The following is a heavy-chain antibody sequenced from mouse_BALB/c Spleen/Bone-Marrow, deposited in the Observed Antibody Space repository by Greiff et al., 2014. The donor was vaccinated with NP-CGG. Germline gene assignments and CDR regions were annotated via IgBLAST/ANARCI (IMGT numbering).Heavy chain of an antibody. V-gene: IGHV1S56*01. CDR1: GYTFTSYD. CDR3: AHDGLLPGMDY. Sequence: QVQLQQPGAELVKPGASVKLSCKASGYTFTSYDINWVRQRPEQGLEWIGWIFPGDNSTKYSEKFKGKATLTTDKSSSTAYMQLSRLTSEDSAVYFCAHDGLLPGMDYWGQGTSVTVSS. D-gene: IGHD2-3*01. CDR2: IFPGDNST. J-gene: IGHJ4*01.